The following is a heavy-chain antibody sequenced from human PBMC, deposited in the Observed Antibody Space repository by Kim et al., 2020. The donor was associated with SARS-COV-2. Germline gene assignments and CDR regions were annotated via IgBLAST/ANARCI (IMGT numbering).Heavy chain of an antibody. CDR3: ARLGLGGSDCGFPNSNAF. V-gene: IGHV4-59*08. Sequence: SETLSLTCTVSGGSISSYYWSWIRQPPGKGLEWIGYIYYSGSTNYNPSLKSRVTISVDTSKNQFSLKLSSVTAADTAVYYCARLGLGGSDCGFPNSNAF. J-gene: IGHJ3*01. D-gene: IGHD1-26*01. CDR2: IYYSGST. CDR1: GGSISSYY.